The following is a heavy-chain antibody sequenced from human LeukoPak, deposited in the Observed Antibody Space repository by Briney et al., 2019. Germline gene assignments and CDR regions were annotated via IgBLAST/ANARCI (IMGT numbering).Heavy chain of an antibody. J-gene: IGHJ4*02. D-gene: IGHD1-1*01. CDR3: AKGQELDDGVFDS. CDR1: GFTFRNYW. V-gene: IGHV3-23*01. Sequence: GGSLRLSCAASGFTFRNYWMTWVRQAPGKGLEWVSTIRSNGDTAYNADSVRGRFAISRDNSKNALFLQMNSLRVEDTAIYYCAKGQELDDGVFDSWGQGTLVTVSS. CDR2: IRSNGDTA.